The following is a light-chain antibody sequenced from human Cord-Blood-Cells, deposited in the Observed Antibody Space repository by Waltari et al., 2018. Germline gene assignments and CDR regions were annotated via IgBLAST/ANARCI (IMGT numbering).Light chain of an antibody. CDR3: SSYTSSSTLV. Sequence: QSALTQPASVSGSPGQSITISCTGTSSDVGGYNYVFWYQQHPGKSPKLMSYDVSNRPSGVSNRFSGSKSGNTASLTISGLQAEDEADYYCSSYTSSSTLVFGGGTKLTVL. V-gene: IGLV2-14*01. CDR1: SSDVGGYNY. CDR2: DVS. J-gene: IGLJ2*01.